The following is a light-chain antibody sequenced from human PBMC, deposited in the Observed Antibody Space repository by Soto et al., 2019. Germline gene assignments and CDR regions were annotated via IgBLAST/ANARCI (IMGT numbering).Light chain of an antibody. CDR1: QSVSSN. Sequence: EIVMTQSPATLSVSPGERATLSCRASQSVSSNLAWYQQKPGQAPRLLIYGASTRATGIPARFSGSGSGTEFTLTISSLQSEDFAVYYCQQYNNWPEVTFGPGTKVD. CDR2: GAS. V-gene: IGKV3-15*01. CDR3: QQYNNWPEVT. J-gene: IGKJ3*01.